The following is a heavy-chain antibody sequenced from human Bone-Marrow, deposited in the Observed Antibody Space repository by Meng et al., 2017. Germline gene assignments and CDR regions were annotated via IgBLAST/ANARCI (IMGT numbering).Heavy chain of an antibody. V-gene: IGHV1-2*06. CDR2: INPNSVGT. J-gene: IGHJ3*02. Sequence: ASVKVSCKASGYTFTGYYMHWVRQAPGQGLEWMGRINPNSVGTNYAQKFQGRVTMTRDTSISTAYMELSRLRSDDTAVYYCARENGYSYGNHDAFDIWGQGKMVTVSS. CDR3: ARENGYSYGNHDAFDI. D-gene: IGHD5-18*01. CDR1: GYTFTGYY.